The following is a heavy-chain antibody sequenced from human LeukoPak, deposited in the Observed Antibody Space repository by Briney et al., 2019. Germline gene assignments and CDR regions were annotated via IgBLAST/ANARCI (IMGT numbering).Heavy chain of an antibody. J-gene: IGHJ5*02. CDR2: IYYTGST. D-gene: IGHD2-2*01. CDR1: GGSISRDY. Sequence: AETLSLTCTVSGGSISRDYWSWIRQPPGKGLEWIGYIYYTGSTNYNPSLKSRVTISVDTSKNQFSLNLSSVTAADTAVYYCARLIRAGTSHNWFDPWGQGTLVTVSS. V-gene: IGHV4-59*01. CDR3: ARLIRAGTSHNWFDP.